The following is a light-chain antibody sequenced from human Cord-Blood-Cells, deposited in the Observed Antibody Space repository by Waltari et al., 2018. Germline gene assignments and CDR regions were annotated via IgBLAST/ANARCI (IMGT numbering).Light chain of an antibody. CDR3: MQALQTPFT. CDR2: LGS. CDR1: PSLLHSNGYNY. V-gene: IGKV2-28*01. J-gene: IGKJ3*01. Sequence: DIVMTQYPLSLPVPPGEPASISCRSTPSLLHSNGYNYLDWYLQKPGQSPQLLIHLGSNRASGVPDRFSGSGSGTDFTLKISRVEAEDVGVYYCMQALQTPFTFGPGTKVDIK.